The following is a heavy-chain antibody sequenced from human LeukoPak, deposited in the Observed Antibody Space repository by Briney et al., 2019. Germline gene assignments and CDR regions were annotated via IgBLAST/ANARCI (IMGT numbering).Heavy chain of an antibody. D-gene: IGHD5-12*01. V-gene: IGHV3-23*01. CDR2: ISGSAGGT. CDR1: EFTFSSYA. J-gene: IGHJ4*02. Sequence: GGSQRLSCAASEFTFSSYAMSWVRQAPGKGLEWVSAISGSAGGTYYADSVKGRFTISRDNSKNTLYLLMHSLRAEDTAVYYCAKGAGYSGHDLSSYFDYWGQGILVTVSS. CDR3: AKGAGYSGHDLSSYFDY.